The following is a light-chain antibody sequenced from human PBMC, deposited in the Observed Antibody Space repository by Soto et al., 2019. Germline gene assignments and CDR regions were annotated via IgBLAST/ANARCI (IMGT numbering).Light chain of an antibody. J-gene: IGKJ5*01. CDR1: QSVSRF. Sequence: EVVLTQSPATLSLSPGERATLSCRASQSVSRFLAWYQQKPGQAPRLLIFDASNRATGIPARFSASGSGTDFTLTISSLASEDSAVYYCQQRSDWPITFGQGTRLDI. CDR3: QQRSDWPIT. CDR2: DAS. V-gene: IGKV3-11*01.